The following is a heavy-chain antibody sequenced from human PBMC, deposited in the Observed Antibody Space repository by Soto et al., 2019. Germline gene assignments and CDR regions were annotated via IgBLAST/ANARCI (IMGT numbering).Heavy chain of an antibody. V-gene: IGHV1-2*02. Sequence: ASVKVSCKASGYTFTGYYINCVRQAPVQGLERMGWINPNSVGTDYAQKFQGMVTMTSDTSINTAYMELNGLRSDDTAMYFCARASSMDYWGQGTQVTVSS. CDR1: GYTFTGYY. J-gene: IGHJ4*01. CDR3: ARASSMDY. CDR2: INPNSVGT. D-gene: IGHD2-8*01.